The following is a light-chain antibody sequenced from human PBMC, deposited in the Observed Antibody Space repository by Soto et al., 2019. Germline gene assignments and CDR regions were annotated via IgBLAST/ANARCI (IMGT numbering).Light chain of an antibody. CDR2: RNN. Sequence: QAVVTQPPSASGTPGQRVTISCSGSSSNIGSNYVYWYQQLPGTAPKLLIYRNNQRPSGVPDRFSGSKSGTSASLAISGLRSEDEADYYCAAWDDSSWVFGGGTQLTVL. V-gene: IGLV1-47*01. CDR3: AAWDDSSWV. J-gene: IGLJ2*01. CDR1: SSNIGSNY.